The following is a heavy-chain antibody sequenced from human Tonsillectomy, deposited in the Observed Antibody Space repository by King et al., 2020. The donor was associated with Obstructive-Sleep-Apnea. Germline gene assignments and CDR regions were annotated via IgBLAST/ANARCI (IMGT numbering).Heavy chain of an antibody. CDR3: ASFSTSWYFAY. J-gene: IGHJ4*02. V-gene: IGHV1-18*04. CDR2: INADNGNT. D-gene: IGHD6-13*01. Sequence: QLVQSGPEVKKPGASVKVSCKASGYSSNSYGITWVRQAPGQGLEWMGWINADNGNTDYAQKFQGRVSMTTDTSTSTAYIELRSLRSDDTAVYYCASFSTSWYFAYWGQGTLVTVSS. CDR1: GYSSNSYG.